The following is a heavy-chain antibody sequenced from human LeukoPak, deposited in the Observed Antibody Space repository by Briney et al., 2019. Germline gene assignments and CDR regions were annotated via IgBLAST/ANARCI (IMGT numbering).Heavy chain of an antibody. Sequence: ASVKVSCKVSGYTLTELSMHWVRQTPGKGLEWMGGFDPEDGETIYAQKFQGRVTMTEDTSTDTAYMELSSLRSEDTAVYYCARGQGMIRGVIQRYYYYYMDVWGKGTTVTMSS. D-gene: IGHD3-10*01. J-gene: IGHJ6*03. CDR3: ARGQGMIRGVIQRYYYYYMDV. CDR1: GYTLTELS. CDR2: FDPEDGET. V-gene: IGHV1-24*01.